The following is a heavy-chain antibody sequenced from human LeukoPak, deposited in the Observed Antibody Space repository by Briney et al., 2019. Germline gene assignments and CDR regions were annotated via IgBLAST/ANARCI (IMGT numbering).Heavy chain of an antibody. CDR1: GGTFTNHA. V-gene: IGHV1-69*13. Sequence: LVKVSCKASGGTFTNHAFSWVRQAPGQGLEWMGGIIPIDDSTKYVQKFQDRVMITADEATNIIYMELGSLKSEDTAEYYCARHSGHSSWYYGLDVWGQGTTVIVSS. J-gene: IGHJ6*02. D-gene: IGHD6-13*01. CDR2: IIPIDDST. CDR3: ARHSGHSSWYYGLDV.